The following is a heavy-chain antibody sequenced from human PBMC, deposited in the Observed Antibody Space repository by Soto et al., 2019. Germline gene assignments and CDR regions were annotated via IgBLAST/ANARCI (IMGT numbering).Heavy chain of an antibody. V-gene: IGHV4-30-4*01. Sequence: QVQLQESGPGLVKPSQTLSLTCTVSGGSISSGDYYWSWIRQPPGKGLEWIGYIYYSGSTYYNPSLKSRVTIXVXXXXXXXXXXXXXXXXXXXXXXXXAXDLGLVSGYSGYGRYGMDVWGQGTTVTVSS. D-gene: IGHD5-12*01. J-gene: IGHJ6*02. CDR3: AXDLGLVSGYSGYGRYGMDV. CDR2: IYYSGST. CDR1: GGSISSGDYY.